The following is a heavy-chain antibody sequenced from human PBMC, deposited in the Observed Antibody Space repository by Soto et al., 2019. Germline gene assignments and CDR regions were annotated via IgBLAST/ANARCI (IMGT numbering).Heavy chain of an antibody. CDR2: VYYTGTT. D-gene: IGHD3-16*01. J-gene: IGHJ5*02. V-gene: IGHV4-61*01. CDR1: GGFVSSASSF. Sequence: QVQLQESGPGLVKPSETLSLTRTVSGGFVSSASSFWNWIRQPPGKEMEFIAYVYYTGTTKYSPSLKSRASISLDTSKNQFSLNLSSVTSADTAIYYCARMRLGEGPCWFDPWGQGILVTVS. CDR3: ARMRLGEGPCWFDP.